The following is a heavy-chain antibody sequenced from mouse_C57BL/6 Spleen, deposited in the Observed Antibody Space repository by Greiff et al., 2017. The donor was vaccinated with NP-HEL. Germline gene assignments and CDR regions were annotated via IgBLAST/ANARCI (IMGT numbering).Heavy chain of an antibody. CDR1: GYTFTSYW. D-gene: IGHD1-1*01. V-gene: IGHV1-50*01. J-gene: IGHJ1*03. Sequence: QVQLQQPGAELVKPGASVKLSCKASGYTFTSYWMQWVKQRPGQGLEWIGEIDPSDSYTNYNQKFKGKATLTVDTSSSTSYMQLSSLTSEDSAVYYCARGVYGSRYFDVWGTGTTVTVSS. CDR3: ARGVYGSRYFDV. CDR2: IDPSDSYT.